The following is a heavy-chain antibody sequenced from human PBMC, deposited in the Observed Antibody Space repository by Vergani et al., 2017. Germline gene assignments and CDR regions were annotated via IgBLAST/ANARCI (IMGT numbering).Heavy chain of an antibody. V-gene: IGHV1-24*01. J-gene: IGHJ6*03. CDR3: ATGSNASGTLGAQGYYYMDV. CDR1: GYTLTELS. D-gene: IGHD1-14*01. Sequence: QVQLVQSGAEVKKPGASVKVSCKVSGYTLTELSMHWVRQAPGKGLEWMGGFDPEDGETIYAQKFQGRVTMTEDTSTDTAYMELSSLRSEDTAVYYCATGSNASGTLGAQGYYYMDVWGKGTTVTVSS. CDR2: FDPEDGET.